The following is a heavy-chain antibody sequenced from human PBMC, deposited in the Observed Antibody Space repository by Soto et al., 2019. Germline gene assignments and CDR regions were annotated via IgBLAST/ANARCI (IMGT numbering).Heavy chain of an antibody. CDR3: ARGGYYDNVWGKLSHYGLDV. Sequence: QVQLVQSASEVMKPGASVKVSCKASGYTFIRYGITWVRQAPGQRLEWMGWISPYNDQTIYAQKLQGRVTMTADISTRTVYMQLRSLKSDDTAVYYCARGGYYDNVWGKLSHYGLDVWGQGTSVTVSS. CDR2: ISPYNDQT. CDR1: GYTFIRYG. V-gene: IGHV1-18*01. D-gene: IGHD3-16*01. J-gene: IGHJ6*02.